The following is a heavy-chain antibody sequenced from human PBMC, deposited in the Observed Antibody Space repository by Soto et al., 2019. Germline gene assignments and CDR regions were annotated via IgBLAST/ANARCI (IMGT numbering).Heavy chain of an antibody. CDR3: ARYVNPDGTAVWFDP. J-gene: IGHJ5*02. Sequence: QVQLQESGPGLVKPSETLSLTCTVSGGSTRNYFWSWIRQPPGKGLEWIGCIYYSGTTNYNSSLKSQVTRSLDTSKNQFSLRLRSVTAGDTAVYYCARYVNPDGTAVWFDPWGQGTLVTVSS. CDR2: IYYSGTT. V-gene: IGHV4-59*01. D-gene: IGHD3-16*01. CDR1: GGSTRNYF.